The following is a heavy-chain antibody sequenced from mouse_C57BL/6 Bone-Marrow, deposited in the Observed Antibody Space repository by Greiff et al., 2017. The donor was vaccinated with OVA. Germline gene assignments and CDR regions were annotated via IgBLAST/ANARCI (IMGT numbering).Heavy chain of an antibody. CDR3: ARKSDYYGSSCYFDY. CDR2: IHPNSGST. D-gene: IGHD1-1*01. Sequence: QVQLQQPGAELVKPGASVKLSCKASGYTFTSYWMHWVKQRPGQGLEWIGMIHPNSGSTNYNEKFKSKATLTVDKSSSTAYMQLSSLTSEDSAVYYCARKSDYYGSSCYFDYWGQGTTLTVSS. V-gene: IGHV1-64*01. J-gene: IGHJ2*01. CDR1: GYTFTSYW.